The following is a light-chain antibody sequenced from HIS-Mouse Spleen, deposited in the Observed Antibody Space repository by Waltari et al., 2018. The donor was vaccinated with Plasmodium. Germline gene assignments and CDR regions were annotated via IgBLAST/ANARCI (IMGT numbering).Light chain of an antibody. J-gene: IGKJ1*01. CDR2: KAS. Sequence: DIQMTQSPSALSASVGDRVTITCRASQSISSWLAWYQQKPGKAPKLLIYKASSLDSGFPSRFSGSGSGTEFTLTISSLQPDDFATYYCQQYNSYWTFGQGTKVEIK. CDR3: QQYNSYWT. CDR1: QSISSW. V-gene: IGKV1-5*03.